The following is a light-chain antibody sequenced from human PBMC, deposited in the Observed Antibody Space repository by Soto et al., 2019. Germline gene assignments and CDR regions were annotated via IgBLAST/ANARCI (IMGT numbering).Light chain of an antibody. Sequence: DIQMTQSPSSLSASVGDRVTITCRASQSIATYLNWYQHKLGKAPKLLIYAASSLQTGVPSRFSGSGSGTDFTLTISSLQPEYFATYFCQQSYTIPITFGQGTRLEIK. CDR3: QQSYTIPIT. J-gene: IGKJ5*01. CDR2: AAS. CDR1: QSIATY. V-gene: IGKV1-39*01.